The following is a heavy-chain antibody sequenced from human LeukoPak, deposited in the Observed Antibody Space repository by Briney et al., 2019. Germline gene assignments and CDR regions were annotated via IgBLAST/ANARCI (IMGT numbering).Heavy chain of an antibody. CDR2: IYTSGST. CDR3: AGEGSRYCSGGSCYFS. CDR1: GGSISSGSYY. V-gene: IGHV4-61*02. D-gene: IGHD2-15*01. Sequence: PSQTLFLTCTVSGGSISSGSYYWSWIRQPAGKGLEWIGRIYTSGSTNYNPSLKNRVTISVDTSKNQFSLKLSPVTAADTAVYYCAGEGSRYCSGGSCYFSWGQGTLVTVSS. J-gene: IGHJ5*02.